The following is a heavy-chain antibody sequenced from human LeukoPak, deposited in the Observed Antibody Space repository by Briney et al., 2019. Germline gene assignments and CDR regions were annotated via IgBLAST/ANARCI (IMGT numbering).Heavy chain of an antibody. CDR1: GFTFSSYA. Sequence: EGSLRLSCAASGFTFSSYAMSWVRQAPGKGLEWVSAISGSGGSTYYADSVKGRFTISRDNSKNTLYLQMNSQRAEDTAVYYCAKDSLRYCSSTSCYGNDYWGQGTLVTVSS. CDR3: AKDSLRYCSSTSCYGNDY. D-gene: IGHD2-2*01. V-gene: IGHV3-23*01. J-gene: IGHJ4*02. CDR2: ISGSGGST.